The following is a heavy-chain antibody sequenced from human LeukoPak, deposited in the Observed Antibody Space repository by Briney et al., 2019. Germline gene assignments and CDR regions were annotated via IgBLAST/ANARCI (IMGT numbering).Heavy chain of an antibody. CDR2: IRSKTYGATT. D-gene: IGHD7-27*01. V-gene: IGHV3-49*04. CDR1: GSTFGDYA. Sequence: GGSLRLSCTASGSTFGDYAMSWVRQAPGKGLEWVGFIRSKTYGATTEYAASVKGRFTISRDDSKSIASLQMSSLKTEDTAVYYCTRESENIWATFDIWGQGTMVTVSS. J-gene: IGHJ3*02. CDR3: TRESENIWATFDI.